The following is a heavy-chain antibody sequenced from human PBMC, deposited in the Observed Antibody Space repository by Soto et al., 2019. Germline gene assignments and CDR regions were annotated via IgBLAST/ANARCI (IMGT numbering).Heavy chain of an antibody. J-gene: IGHJ3*02. D-gene: IGHD3-10*01. V-gene: IGHV1-3*01. CDR3: ARCSLWFGELCAFDI. CDR1: GYTFTSYA. CDR2: INAGNGNT. Sequence: GASVKVSCKASGYTFTSYAMHWVRQAPGQRLEWMGWINAGNGNTKYSQKFQGRVTITRDTSASTAYMELSGLRSEDTAVYYCARCSLWFGELCAFDIWGQGTMVTVSS.